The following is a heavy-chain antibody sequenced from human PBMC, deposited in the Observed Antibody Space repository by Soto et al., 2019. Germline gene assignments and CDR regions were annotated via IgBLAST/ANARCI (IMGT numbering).Heavy chain of an antibody. V-gene: IGHV3-9*01. J-gene: IGHJ3*02. D-gene: IGHD3-22*01. CDR3: AIAVGSYYYEGDADIGDAFDI. CDR2: ISWNSGSI. CDR1: GFTFDDYA. Sequence: GGSLRLSCAASGFTFDDYAMHWVRQAPGKGLEWVSGISWNSGSIGYADSVKGRFTISRDKAKNSLYLQMNSLNAENAGLYYYAIAVGSYYYEGDADIGDAFDIWGQGTMVTVSS.